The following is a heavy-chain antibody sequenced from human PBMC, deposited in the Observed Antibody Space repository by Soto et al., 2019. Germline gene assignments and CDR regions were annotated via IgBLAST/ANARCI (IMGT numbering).Heavy chain of an antibody. Sequence: QVQLQESGPGRVKPSETLSLTCTVSGGSITTYQWNWIRQIPGKRLEWIGSYSGFTNYNPSLESRASISVDRSKNQFSLNLKSVTTADTAIYYCARDFGDYSFFFDYWGQGKLVTVSS. J-gene: IGHJ4*02. CDR1: GGSITTYQ. CDR3: ARDFGDYSFFFDY. V-gene: IGHV4-59*01. D-gene: IGHD4-17*01. CDR2: SYSGFT.